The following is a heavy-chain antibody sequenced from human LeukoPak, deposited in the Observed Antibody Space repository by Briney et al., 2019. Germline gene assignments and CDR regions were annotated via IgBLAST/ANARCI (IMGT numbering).Heavy chain of an antibody. CDR1: GGSISSGYSY. V-gene: IGHV4-61*09. Sequence: TSETLSLTCTVSGGSISSGYSYWTWVRQPAGKGLEWMGHIYTSGKIDYNPSLESRVTISVDTSKNQFSLRLSSVTVADTAVYYCARVTGYMIEDYFDYWGQGILVTVSS. D-gene: IGHD3-22*01. CDR2: IYTSGKI. CDR3: ARVTGYMIEDYFDY. J-gene: IGHJ4*02.